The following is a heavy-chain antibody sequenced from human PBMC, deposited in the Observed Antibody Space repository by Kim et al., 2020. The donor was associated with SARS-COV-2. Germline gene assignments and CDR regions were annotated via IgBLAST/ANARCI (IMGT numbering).Heavy chain of an antibody. CDR1: GFTFSDYY. J-gene: IGHJ4*02. Sequence: GGSLRLSCAASGFTFSDYYMSWIRQAPGKGLEWVSYISSSSSYTNYADSAKGRFTISRDNAKNSLYLQMNILSAEDTAVSYCARALSVWLQSDYGGLGT. CDR2: ISSSSSYT. CDR3: ARALSVWLQSDY. D-gene: IGHD5-12*01. V-gene: IGHV3-11*06.